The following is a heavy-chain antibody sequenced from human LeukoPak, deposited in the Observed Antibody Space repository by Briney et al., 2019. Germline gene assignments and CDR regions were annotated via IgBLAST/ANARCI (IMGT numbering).Heavy chain of an antibody. CDR3: ARQWLVDGGFGY. J-gene: IGHJ4*02. CDR2: IYTSGST. Sequence: SQTLSLTCTVSGGSISSGSYYWSWIRQPAGKGLEWIGRIYTSGSTNYNPSLKSRVTISVDTSKNQFSLKLSSVTAADTAVYYCARQWLVDGGFGYWGQGTLVTVSS. V-gene: IGHV4-61*02. D-gene: IGHD6-19*01. CDR1: GGSISSGSYY.